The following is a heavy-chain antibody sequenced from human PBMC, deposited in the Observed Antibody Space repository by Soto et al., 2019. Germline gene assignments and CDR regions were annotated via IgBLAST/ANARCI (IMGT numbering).Heavy chain of an antibody. CDR2: IYHSGST. D-gene: IGHD6-19*01. CDR1: GGSISSSNW. V-gene: IGHV4-4*02. CDR3: ARVEHPLQFRQWLDPWGRPYYYGMDV. J-gene: IGHJ6*02. Sequence: QVQLQESGPGLVKPSGTLSLTCAVSGGSISSSNWWSWVRQPPGKGLEWIGEIYHSGSTNYNPSLKSRVTISVDKSNNQFTLKLSSVTAADTAVYYCARVEHPLQFRQWLDPWGRPYYYGMDVWGQGTTVTVSS.